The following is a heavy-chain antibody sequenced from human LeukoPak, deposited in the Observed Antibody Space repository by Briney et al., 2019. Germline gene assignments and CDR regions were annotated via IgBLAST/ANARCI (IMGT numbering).Heavy chain of an antibody. D-gene: IGHD2-2*01. V-gene: IGHV3-7*01. CDR3: ARDPEVQLLPDY. Sequence: GGSLRLSCAASGFTFSNYWMSWVRQAPGKGLEWVANIKFDGSDKFYVDSVKGRFTISRDNAKNLLYLQMNSLRAEDTAVYYCARDPEVQLLPDYWGQGTLVTVSS. CDR2: IKFDGSDK. CDR1: GFTFSNYW. J-gene: IGHJ4*02.